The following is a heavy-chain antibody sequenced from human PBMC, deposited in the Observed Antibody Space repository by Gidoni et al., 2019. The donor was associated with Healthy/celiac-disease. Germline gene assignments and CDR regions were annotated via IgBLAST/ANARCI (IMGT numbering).Heavy chain of an antibody. CDR1: GGSFRGYY. J-gene: IGHJ6*03. CDR3: ARGGGYSSSWYTLSYYMDV. D-gene: IGHD6-13*01. CDR2: SNHSGGT. V-gene: IGHV4-34*01. Sequence: QVQLQQWGAGLLKPSETLSLTCAVYGGSFRGYYRSWIRQPPGKGLEWIGESNHSGGTNYNPSLKSRVTISVDTSKNQFSLKLSSVTAADTAVYYCARGGGYSSSWYTLSYYMDVWGKGTTVTVSS.